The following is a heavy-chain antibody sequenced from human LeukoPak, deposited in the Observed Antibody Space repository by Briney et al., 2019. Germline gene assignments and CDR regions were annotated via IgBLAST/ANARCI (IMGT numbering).Heavy chain of an antibody. CDR3: ARDRVVVIVVPSDRRVFDY. CDR1: GYTFISYG. V-gene: IGHV1-18*01. CDR2: ISAYNGNT. Sequence: ASVEVSCKPSGYTFISYGISWVRQAPGQGLEWMGWISAYNGNTNYAQKFQGRITMTTDTSTSTAYMELRSLRSDDTAVYYCARDRVVVIVVPSDRRVFDYWGQGTLVIVSS. D-gene: IGHD3-22*01. J-gene: IGHJ4*02.